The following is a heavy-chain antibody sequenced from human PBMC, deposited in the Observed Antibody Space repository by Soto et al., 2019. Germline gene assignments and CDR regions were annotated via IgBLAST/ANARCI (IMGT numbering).Heavy chain of an antibody. CDR2: IYYSGTT. Sequence: PSETLSLTCTVSNGSVSSGTYSWSWVRQPPGKGLEWIGYIYYSGTTYYTPPLKSRLTMSMDRANDHFSLNLTSVTAADTAVYFCARGHYYYGMDVWGQGITVTV. CDR1: NGSVSSGTYS. V-gene: IGHV4-30-2*01. CDR3: ARGHYYYGMDV. J-gene: IGHJ6*02.